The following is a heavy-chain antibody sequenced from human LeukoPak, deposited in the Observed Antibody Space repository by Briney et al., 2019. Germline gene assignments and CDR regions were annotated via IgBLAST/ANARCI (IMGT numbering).Heavy chain of an antibody. CDR2: IKQDGSEK. CDR3: ANIRGG. Sequence: GGSLRLSCAASGFTFNSYWMTWVRQAPGKGLEWVANIKQDGSEKLYVDSVKGRFAISRDNAKNSLYLQMNSLRVEDTAVYYCANIRGGWGQGTLVTVSS. J-gene: IGHJ4*02. D-gene: IGHD3-16*01. V-gene: IGHV3-7*03. CDR1: GFTFNSYW.